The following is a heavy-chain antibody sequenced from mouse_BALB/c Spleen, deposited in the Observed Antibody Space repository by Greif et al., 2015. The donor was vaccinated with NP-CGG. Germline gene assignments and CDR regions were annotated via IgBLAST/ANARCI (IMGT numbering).Heavy chain of an antibody. Sequence: GAELVKPGASVKLSCKASGYTFTSYWMHWVKQRPGQGLEWIGEINPSNGRTNYNEKFKSKATLTVDKSSSTAYMQLSSMTSEDSAVYYCAREGAIFDYWGQGTTLTVSS. V-gene: IGHV1S81*02. D-gene: IGHD3-1*01. CDR1: GYTFTSYW. J-gene: IGHJ2*01. CDR2: INPSNGRT. CDR3: AREGAIFDY.